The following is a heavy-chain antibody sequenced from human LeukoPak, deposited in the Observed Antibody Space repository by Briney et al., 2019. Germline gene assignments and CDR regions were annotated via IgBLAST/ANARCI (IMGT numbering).Heavy chain of an antibody. V-gene: IGHV3-30*18. D-gene: IGHD4-17*01. CDR2: ISYHGINK. J-gene: IGHJ5*02. CDR3: AKYADYGDHQDWFDP. CDR1: GFTFSSYG. Sequence: GRSPRLSCVASGFTFSSYGMHWVRQAPGKGLEWVAVISYHGINKYYADSMKGRFTISRDNSKNMLYLQMNSLTPEDTAVYYCAKYADYGDHQDWFDPWGQGTLVTVSS.